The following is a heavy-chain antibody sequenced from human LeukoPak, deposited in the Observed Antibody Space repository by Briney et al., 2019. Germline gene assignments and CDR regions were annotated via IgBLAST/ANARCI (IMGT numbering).Heavy chain of an antibody. J-gene: IGHJ6*02. V-gene: IGHV3-7*01. D-gene: IGHD2-15*01. CDR3: ARPLLIYLCSGGSCYSGGMDV. CDR2: IKQDGSEK. Sequence: GGSLRLSCAASGFTFSSYWMSWVRQAPGKGLEWVANIKQDGSEKYYVDSVKGRFTISRDNAKNSLYLQMNSLRAEDTAVYYCARPLLIYLCSGGSCYSGGMDVWGQGTTVTVSS. CDR1: GFTFSSYW.